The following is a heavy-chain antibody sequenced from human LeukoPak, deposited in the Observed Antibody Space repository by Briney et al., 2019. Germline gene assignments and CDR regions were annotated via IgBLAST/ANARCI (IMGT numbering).Heavy chain of an antibody. CDR2: IIPIFGTA. D-gene: IGHD3-22*01. CDR1: GGTFSSYA. CDR3: ARAPYYYDSSGYSRLEYFQH. V-gene: IGHV1-69*06. J-gene: IGHJ1*01. Sequence: GPSVKVSCKASGGTFSSYAISWVRQAPGQGLEWMGGIIPIFGTANYAQKFQGRVTITADKSTSTAYMELSSLRSEDTAVYYCARAPYYYDSSGYSRLEYFQHWGQGTLVTVSS.